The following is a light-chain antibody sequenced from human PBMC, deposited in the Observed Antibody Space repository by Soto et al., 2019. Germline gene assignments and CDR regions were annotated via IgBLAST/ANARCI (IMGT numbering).Light chain of an antibody. CDR1: SGHITYI. J-gene: IGLJ2*01. V-gene: IGLV4-60*02. CDR3: ETGNSNSQI. Sequence: QSVLTQSSSASAALGSSVKLTCTLSSGHITYIISWHQHQPGKAPRYLMKLEGSGNYNKGSGVPVRFSGSGSGADRYLIGSNLQYEDEADYYSETGNSNSQIFGGGTKLTVL. CDR2: LEGSGNY.